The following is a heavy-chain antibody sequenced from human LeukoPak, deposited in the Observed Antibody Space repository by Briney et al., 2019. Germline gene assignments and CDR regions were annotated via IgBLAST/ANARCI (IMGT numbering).Heavy chain of an antibody. CDR2: IYYSGST. CDR3: ARNKYYYGSGNYGVPNWFDP. J-gene: IGHJ5*02. CDR1: GFTFSSYG. V-gene: IGHV4-39*01. D-gene: IGHD3-10*01. Sequence: GSLRLSCAASGFTFSSYGMSWVRQPPGKGLEWIGSIYYSGSTYYNPSLKSRVTISVDTSKNQFSLKLSSVTAADTAVYYCARNKYYYGSGNYGVPNWFDPWGQGTVVTASS.